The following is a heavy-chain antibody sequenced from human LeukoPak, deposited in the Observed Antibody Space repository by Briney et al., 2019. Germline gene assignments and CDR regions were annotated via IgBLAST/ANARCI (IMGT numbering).Heavy chain of an antibody. CDR2: IRFNGSTK. CDR3: AQPDF. J-gene: IGHJ4*02. Sequence: PGGSRRLSCVASGITFRSSSMHWVRQAPGKGLEWLAFIRFNGSTKYYADSVKGRFTASRDNSKSTLYLQMNSLRAEDTAVYYCAQPDFWGQGTLVTVSS. V-gene: IGHV3-30*02. CDR1: GITFRSSS.